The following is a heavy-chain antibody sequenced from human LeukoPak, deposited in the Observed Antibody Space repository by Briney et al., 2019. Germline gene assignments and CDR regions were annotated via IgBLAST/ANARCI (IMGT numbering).Heavy chain of an antibody. V-gene: IGHV4-4*07. Sequence: SETLSLTCTVSGGSISSYYWGWIRQPAVKELEWIGRIYTSGSTNYNPSLKSRVTMSVDTSKNQFSLKLSSVTAADTAVYYCARGSVPFDAFDIWGQGTMVTVSS. CDR1: GGSISSYY. D-gene: IGHD6-19*01. CDR2: IYTSGST. J-gene: IGHJ3*02. CDR3: ARGSVPFDAFDI.